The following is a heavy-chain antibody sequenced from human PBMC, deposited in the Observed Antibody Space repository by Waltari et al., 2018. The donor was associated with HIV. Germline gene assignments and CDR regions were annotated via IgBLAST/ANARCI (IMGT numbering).Heavy chain of an antibody. D-gene: IGHD1-26*01. CDR3: ARAGNIVGAQLDS. J-gene: IGHJ4*02. CDR1: GCSIRSHY. V-gene: IGHV4-4*07. CDR2: IYSGGRT. Sequence: QVQPPESGPGLVKPSETLSLTCTVSGCSIRSHYWHGIRQPAGKGLAWIGRIYSGGRTDYNPSLKSRVTMSLDTSKNQFSLRLRSVTAADTAVYYCARAGNIVGAQLDSWGQGTLVTVSS.